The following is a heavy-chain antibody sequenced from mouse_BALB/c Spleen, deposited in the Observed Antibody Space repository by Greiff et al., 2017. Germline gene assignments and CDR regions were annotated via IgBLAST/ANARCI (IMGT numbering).Heavy chain of an antibody. D-gene: IGHD1-1*01. CDR1: GYTFTDYE. Sequence: QVQLKQSGAELVRPGASVTLSCKASGYTFTDYEMHWVKQTPVHGLEWIGAIDPETGGTAYNQKLKGKATLTADKSSSTAYMELRSVTSEDSSVYYCTRVYYYSWFAYWGQGTLVTVSA. CDR2: IDPETGGT. CDR3: TRVYYYSWFAY. V-gene: IGHV1-15*01. J-gene: IGHJ3*01.